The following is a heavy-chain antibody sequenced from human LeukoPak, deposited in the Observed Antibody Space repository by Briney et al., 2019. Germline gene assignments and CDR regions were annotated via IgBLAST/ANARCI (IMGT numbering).Heavy chain of an antibody. D-gene: IGHD6-25*01. Sequence: GGSLRLSCAASGFTFDDYAMHWVRQAPGKGLEWVSGISWNSGSIAYADSVKGRFTISRDNAKNSLYLQMNSLRAEDTALYYCAKQERQVYFDYWGQGTLVTVSS. CDR2: ISWNSGSI. CDR1: GFTFDDYA. V-gene: IGHV3-9*01. CDR3: AKQERQVYFDY. J-gene: IGHJ4*02.